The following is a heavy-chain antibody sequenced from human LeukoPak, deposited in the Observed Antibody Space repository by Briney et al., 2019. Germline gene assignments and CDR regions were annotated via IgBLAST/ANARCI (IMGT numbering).Heavy chain of an antibody. CDR2: IYHSGST. J-gene: IGHJ5*02. D-gene: IGHD3-10*01. CDR1: GYSISSGYY. Sequence: SETLSLTCAVSGYSISSGYYGGWIRQPPGEGLEWIGSIYHSGSTYYNPSLKSRVTISVDTSKNQFSLNLSSVTAADTAVYYCARDKGVGYYGSGSYPWGQGTLVTVSS. CDR3: ARDKGVGYYGSGSYP. V-gene: IGHV4-38-2*02.